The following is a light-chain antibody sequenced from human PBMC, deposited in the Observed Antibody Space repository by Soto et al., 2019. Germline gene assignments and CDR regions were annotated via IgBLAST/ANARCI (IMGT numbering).Light chain of an antibody. J-gene: IGKJ5*01. CDR2: GAS. Sequence: VLTQSPATLSVSPGGRATRSCRASQSVSSNLAWYQQKPGQAPRLLIYGASTRATGIPARFSGSGSGTEFTLTISSLQSEDFAVYYCQQYYDWPITFGQGTRLEIK. CDR3: QQYYDWPIT. CDR1: QSVSSN. V-gene: IGKV3-15*01.